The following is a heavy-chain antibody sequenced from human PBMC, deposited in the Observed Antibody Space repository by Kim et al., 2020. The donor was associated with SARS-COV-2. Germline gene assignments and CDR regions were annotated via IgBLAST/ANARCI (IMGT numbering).Heavy chain of an antibody. D-gene: IGHD2-15*01. Sequence: SETLSLTCAVYGGSFSGYYWSWIRQPPGKGLEWIGEINHSGSTNYNPSLKSRVTISVDTSKNQFSLKLSSVTAADTAVYYCARGLGDCSGGSCYPQVRYYYYYGMDVWGQGTTVTVSS. J-gene: IGHJ6*02. CDR1: GGSFSGYY. CDR2: INHSGST. CDR3: ARGLGDCSGGSCYPQVRYYYYYGMDV. V-gene: IGHV4-34*01.